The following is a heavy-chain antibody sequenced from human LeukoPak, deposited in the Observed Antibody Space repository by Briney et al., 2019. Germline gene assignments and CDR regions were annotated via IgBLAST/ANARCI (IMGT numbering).Heavy chain of an antibody. CDR1: GYTFTSYD. V-gene: IGHV1-8*01. D-gene: IGHD6-19*01. J-gene: IGHJ5*02. CDR3: ARMTVSGRDNWFDP. CDR2: MNPNSSNT. Sequence: VASVKVSCKASGYTFTSYDINWVRQATGQGLEWMGWMNPNSSNTGYAQKFQGRVTMTRNTAINTAYMELSSLRSEDTAVYYCARMTVSGRDNWFDPWGQGTLVTVSS.